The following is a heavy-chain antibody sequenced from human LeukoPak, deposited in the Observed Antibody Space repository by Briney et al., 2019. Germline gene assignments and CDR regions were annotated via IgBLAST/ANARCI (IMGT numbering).Heavy chain of an antibody. CDR2: IYYSGST. CDR3: ARLSSSWSSVASDY. V-gene: IGHV4-39*01. D-gene: IGHD6-13*01. CDR1: GGSISSSSYY. Sequence: SETLSLTCTVSGGSISSSSYYWGWIRQPPGKGLEWIGSIYYSGSTYYNPSLKSRVTISVDTSKNQPSLKLSSVTAADTAVYYCARLSSSWSSVASDYWGQGTLVTVSS. J-gene: IGHJ4*02.